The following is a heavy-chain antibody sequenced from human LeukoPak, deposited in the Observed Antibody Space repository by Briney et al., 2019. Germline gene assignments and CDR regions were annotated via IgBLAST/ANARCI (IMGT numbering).Heavy chain of an antibody. D-gene: IGHD2-21*02. CDR2: IYSGGST. V-gene: IGHV3-66*01. Sequence: GGSLRLSCAASGFTVSSNYMSWVRQAPGKGLEWVSVIYSGGSTYYADSVKGRFTISRDNSKNTLYLQMNSLRAEDTAVYYCAEAREAYCGGDCYSRDAFDIWGQGTMVTVSS. J-gene: IGHJ3*02. CDR3: AEAREAYCGGDCYSRDAFDI. CDR1: GFTVSSNY.